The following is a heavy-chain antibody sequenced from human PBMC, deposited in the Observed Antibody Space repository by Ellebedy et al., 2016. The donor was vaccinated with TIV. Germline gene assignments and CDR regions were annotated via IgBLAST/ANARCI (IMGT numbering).Heavy chain of an antibody. V-gene: IGHV4-59*01. CDR3: ARVLQSGGWYHNWFDP. CDR1: GGSISSYY. D-gene: IGHD6-19*01. J-gene: IGHJ5*02. Sequence: MPSETLSLTCTVSGGSISSYYWSWIRQPPGKGLEWIGYICYTGSTNYNPSLKSRLTISVNTSKNQFSLKLSSVTAAETAVYYCARVLQSGGWYHNWFDPWGQGTLVPVSS. CDR2: ICYTGST.